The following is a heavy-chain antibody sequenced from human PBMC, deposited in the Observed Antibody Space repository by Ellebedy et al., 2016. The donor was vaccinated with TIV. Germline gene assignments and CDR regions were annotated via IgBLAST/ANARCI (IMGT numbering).Heavy chain of an antibody. J-gene: IGHJ4*02. V-gene: IGHV3-30*18. Sequence: GESLKISCAASGFTFSSYGMHWVRQAPGKGLEWVAVISYDGSNKYYADSVKGRFTISRDNSKKTLSLQMNSLSADETAAYYCAKGRGGGSDSSAPRYYFDYWGLGTLVTVSS. CDR2: ISYDGSNK. CDR1: GFTFSSYG. D-gene: IGHD3-22*01. CDR3: AKGRGGGSDSSAPRYYFDY.